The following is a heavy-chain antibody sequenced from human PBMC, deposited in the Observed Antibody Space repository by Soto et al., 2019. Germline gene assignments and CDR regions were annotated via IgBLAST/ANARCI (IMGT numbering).Heavy chain of an antibody. Sequence: EVQLVESGGGLVKPGGSLRLSCAASGFTFSSYTMNWVRQAPGRGLEWVSSIGTSSSYIYYADSVKGRFTISRDNAKNSLFLQMNSLRADATAVYYCARDSVRDYLYYYYGMDVWGQGTTVTVSS. CDR3: ARDSVRDYLYYYYGMDV. CDR1: GFTFSSYT. J-gene: IGHJ6*02. D-gene: IGHD4-17*01. V-gene: IGHV3-21*01. CDR2: IGTSSSYI.